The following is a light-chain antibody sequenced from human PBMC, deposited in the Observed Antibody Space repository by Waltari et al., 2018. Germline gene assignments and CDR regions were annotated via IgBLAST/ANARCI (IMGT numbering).Light chain of an antibody. J-gene: IGKJ1*01. CDR2: DAS. V-gene: IGKV3-20*01. CDR1: QSVGKY. Sequence: EIVLTQSPGTLSLSPGERATLSCRASQSVGKYLVWYQQKPSQAPRLLIYDASIRATGIPDRFRGSGSGTDFSLTISRLEPEDSAVYYCQKYVSLPATFGQETKVEI. CDR3: QKYVSLPAT.